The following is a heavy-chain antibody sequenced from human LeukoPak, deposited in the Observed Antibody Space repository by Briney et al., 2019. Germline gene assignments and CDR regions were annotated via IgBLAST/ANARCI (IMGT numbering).Heavy chain of an antibody. D-gene: IGHD6-13*01. CDR2: FDPEDGET. V-gene: IGHV1-24*01. J-gene: IGHJ1*01. CDR3: ATWQQQPNDKGLFEDFQH. CDR1: GYTLTELS. Sequence: VASVKVSCKVSGYTLTELSMHWVRQAPGKGLEWMGGFDPEDGETIYAQKFQGRVTMTEDTSTDTAYMELSSLRSEDTAVYYCATWQQQPNDKGLFEDFQHWGQGTLVTVSS.